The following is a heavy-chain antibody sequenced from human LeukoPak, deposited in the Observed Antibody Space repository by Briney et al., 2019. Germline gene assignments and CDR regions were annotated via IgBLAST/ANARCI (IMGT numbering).Heavy chain of an antibody. Sequence: SQTLSLTCTVSGGSISSGDYYWSWIRQPPGKGREWIGYIYYGGSTYYNPSLKSRVTISVDTSKNQFSLKLSSVTAAVTAVYYCARATVTTRFDPWGQGTLVTVSS. V-gene: IGHV4-30-4*08. J-gene: IGHJ5*02. D-gene: IGHD4-17*01. CDR1: GGSISSGDYY. CDR2: IYYGGST. CDR3: ARATVTTRFDP.